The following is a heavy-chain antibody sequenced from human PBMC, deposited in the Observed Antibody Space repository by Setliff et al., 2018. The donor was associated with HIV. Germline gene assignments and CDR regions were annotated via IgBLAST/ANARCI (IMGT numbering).Heavy chain of an antibody. V-gene: IGHV1-18*01. D-gene: IGHD3-22*01. Sequence: ASVKVSCKASGYRFNTYGISWVRQAPGQGLEWVGWISPYNGDRRFAQKLQGRVTLTTDTSTDTAYMELRTLRSDDTAVYYCARGISRDISGYYRDEYFQHWGQGTPVTVSS. CDR2: ISPYNGDR. CDR1: GYRFNTYG. CDR3: ARGISRDISGYYRDEYFQH. J-gene: IGHJ1*01.